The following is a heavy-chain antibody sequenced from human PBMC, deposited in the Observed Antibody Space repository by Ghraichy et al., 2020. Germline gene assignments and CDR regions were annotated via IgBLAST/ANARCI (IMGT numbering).Heavy chain of an antibody. Sequence: SETLSLTCAVYGGSFSGYYWSWIRQPPGKGLEWIGEINHSGSTNYNPSLKSRVTISVDTSKNQFSLKLSSVTAADTAVYYCATHRDIVVVPAAFDYYYYGMDVWGQGTTVTVSS. CDR3: ATHRDIVVVPAAFDYYYYGMDV. CDR1: GGSFSGYY. J-gene: IGHJ6*02. V-gene: IGHV4-34*01. D-gene: IGHD2-2*01. CDR2: INHSGST.